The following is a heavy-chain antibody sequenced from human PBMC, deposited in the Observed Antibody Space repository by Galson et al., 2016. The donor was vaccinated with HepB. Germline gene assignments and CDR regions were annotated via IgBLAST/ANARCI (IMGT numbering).Heavy chain of an antibody. V-gene: IGHV3-11*06. J-gene: IGHJ4*02. CDR1: GFTFKAYY. Sequence: LRLSCAVSGFTFKAYYMTWVRQAPGKGLGWISFISNDGSSADYADSVKGRFTISRDNAKNSLYLQMNSLRDEDTAVYYCARAMHWGQGTLVSVSS. CDR3: ARAMH. CDR2: ISNDGSSA.